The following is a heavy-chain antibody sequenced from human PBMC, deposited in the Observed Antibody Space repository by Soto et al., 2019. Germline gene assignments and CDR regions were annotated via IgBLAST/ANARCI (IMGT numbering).Heavy chain of an antibody. V-gene: IGHV3-23*01. D-gene: IGHD3-3*01. J-gene: IGHJ6*02. Sequence: GGSLRLSCAASGFTFSGYAMTWVRQAPGKGLEWVSGVSGTGGSAYYADSVKGRFTISRDKSTNTLYLHMNSLRAEDTAVYYCARYYDFWSGYLASYGMDVWGQGTTVTVSS. CDR2: VSGTGGSA. CDR1: GFTFSGYA. CDR3: ARYYDFWSGYLASYGMDV.